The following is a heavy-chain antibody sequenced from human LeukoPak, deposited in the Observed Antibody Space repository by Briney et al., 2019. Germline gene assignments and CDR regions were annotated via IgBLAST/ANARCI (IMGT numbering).Heavy chain of an antibody. CDR3: AKDGCSGGSCYGRSAFDI. Sequence: GRSLRLSCAVSGFTLNDHAMHWVRQAPGKGLEWVSGISYNGGTIGFADSVKGRFTISRDNAKNSLYLQMNSLRAEDMALYYCAKDGCSGGSCYGRSAFDIWGQGTMVTVSS. CDR2: ISYNGGTI. J-gene: IGHJ3*02. D-gene: IGHD2-15*01. CDR1: GFTLNDHA. V-gene: IGHV3-9*03.